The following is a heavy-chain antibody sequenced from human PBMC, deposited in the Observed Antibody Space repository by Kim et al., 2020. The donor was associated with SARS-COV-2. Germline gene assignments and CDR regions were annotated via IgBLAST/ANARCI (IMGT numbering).Heavy chain of an antibody. J-gene: IGHJ5*02. V-gene: IGHV1-3*01. Sequence: ASVKVSCKASGYTFTSYAMHWVRQAPGQRLEWMGWINAGNGNTKYSQKFQGRVAIIRDTSASTAYMELSSLRSEDTAVYYCARSFVVVPAAIGDNWFDPWGQGTLVTVSS. CDR1: GYTFTSYA. CDR2: INAGNGNT. D-gene: IGHD2-2*01. CDR3: ARSFVVVPAAIGDNWFDP.